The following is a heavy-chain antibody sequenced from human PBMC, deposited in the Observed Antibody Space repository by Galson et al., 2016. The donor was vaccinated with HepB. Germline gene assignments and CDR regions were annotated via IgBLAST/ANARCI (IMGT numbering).Heavy chain of an antibody. CDR2: ITSDSLTI. J-gene: IGHJ4*02. V-gene: IGHV3-48*02. CDR1: GFSLSTYG. D-gene: IGHD5-18*01. CDR3: ARDREEDWDSYGYYYIGDY. Sequence: SLRLSCAASGFSLSTYGMNWVRQAPGKGLEWLSYITSDSLTIYYADSVKGRFTISRDNAKNSLYLQMNSLTDEDTAVYYCARDREEDWDSYGYYYIGDYWGQGTLVTVPS.